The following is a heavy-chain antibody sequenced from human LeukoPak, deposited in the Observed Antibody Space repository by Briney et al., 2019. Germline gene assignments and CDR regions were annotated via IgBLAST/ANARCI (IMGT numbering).Heavy chain of an antibody. CDR1: GFTFSSYS. V-gene: IGHV3-21*01. CDR2: ISSSSSYI. Sequence: GGSLRLPCAASGFTFSSYSMNWVRQAPGKGLEWVSSISSSSSYIYYADSVKGRFTISRDNAKNSLYLQMNSLRAEDTAVYYCARERSYYYDSSGYPENFDYWGQGTLVTVSS. J-gene: IGHJ4*02. CDR3: ARERSYYYDSSGYPENFDY. D-gene: IGHD3-22*01.